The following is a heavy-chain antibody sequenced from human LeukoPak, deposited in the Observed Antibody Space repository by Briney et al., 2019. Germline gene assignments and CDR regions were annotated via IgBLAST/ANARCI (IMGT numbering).Heavy chain of an antibody. CDR1: GFTFSSYG. V-gene: IGHV3-30*18. CDR3: AKETGVRGVSYYYGMDV. J-gene: IGHJ6*02. D-gene: IGHD3-10*01. Sequence: GGSLRLSCAASGFTFSSYGMHWVRQAPGKGLEWVAVISYDGSNKYYADSVKGRFTISRDNSKNTLYLQMNSLRAEDTAVYYCAKETGVRGVSYYYGMDVWGQGTTVTVSS. CDR2: ISYDGSNK.